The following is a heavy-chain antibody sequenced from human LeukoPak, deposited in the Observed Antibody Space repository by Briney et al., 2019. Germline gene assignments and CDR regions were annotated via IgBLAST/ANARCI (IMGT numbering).Heavy chain of an antibody. D-gene: IGHD4-23*01. CDR3: AKGGPGGFDY. J-gene: IGHJ4*02. Sequence: ASVKVSCKASGGTFSSYAISWVRQAPGQGLEWMGGIIPIFGTANYAQKLQGRVTMTTDTSTSTAYMELRSLRSDDTAVYYCAKGGPGGFDYWGQGTLVTVSS. CDR1: GGTFSSYA. CDR2: IIPIFGTA. V-gene: IGHV1-69*05.